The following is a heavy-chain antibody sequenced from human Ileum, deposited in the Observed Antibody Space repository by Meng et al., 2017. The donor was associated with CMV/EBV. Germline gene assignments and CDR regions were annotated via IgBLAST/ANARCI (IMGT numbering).Heavy chain of an antibody. CDR3: ARAWRGYSSSWTYFFDY. D-gene: IGHD6-13*01. CDR1: SDGSADG. V-gene: IGHV4-4*02. J-gene: IGHJ4*02. Sequence: SDGSADGWSWERQTRGKGQGRIGEILRTGNTSYKTTDKSQVTISIDKSKSQFSLKLTSMTAADTDVYYCARAWRGYSSSWTYFFDYWGQGTLVTVSS. CDR2: ILRTGNT.